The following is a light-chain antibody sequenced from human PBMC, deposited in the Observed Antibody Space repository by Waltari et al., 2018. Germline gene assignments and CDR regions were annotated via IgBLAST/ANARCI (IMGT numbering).Light chain of an antibody. CDR2: AAS. CDR1: QSISTY. Sequence: DIQMTQSPSSLSASVGDRVTITCRASQSISTYLNWYQQKPGKAPKLLIYAASSLPSGVPSRFSGSGSGTDFTLTISSLQPEDFATYYCQQSYSIPLYTFGQGTKLEIK. J-gene: IGKJ2*01. V-gene: IGKV1-39*01. CDR3: QQSYSIPLYT.